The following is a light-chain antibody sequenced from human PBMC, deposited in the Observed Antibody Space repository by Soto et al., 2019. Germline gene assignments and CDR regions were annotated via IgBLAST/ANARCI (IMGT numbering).Light chain of an antibody. J-gene: IGLJ1*01. V-gene: IGLV2-14*03. CDR3: SSYTTSNTRQIV. Sequence: QSLLTQPASVYGSPGQSITISCPGTSSDVGGYNYVSWYQHHPGKAPKLIIYDVTNRPSGVSNPFSGSKSGNTASLTISGLQPEDEADYYCSSYTTSNTRQIVFGTGTKVPS. CDR1: SSDVGGYNY. CDR2: DVT.